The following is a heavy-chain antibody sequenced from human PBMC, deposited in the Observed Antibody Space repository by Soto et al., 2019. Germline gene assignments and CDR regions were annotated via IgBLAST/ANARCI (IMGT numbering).Heavy chain of an antibody. CDR1: GGSFSGYY. CDR2: INHGGST. CDR3: ARGEFHRGNYYIFDY. Sequence: QVQLQQWGAGLLRPSETLSLTCAVYGGSFSGYYWTWIRQPPGKGLEWIGEINHGGSTTYNPSLKSRVTISVDTSRDQFSLSLSSVTAADTAVYFCARGEFHRGNYYIFDYWGQGALVTVSS. J-gene: IGHJ4*02. D-gene: IGHD3-22*01. V-gene: IGHV4-34*01.